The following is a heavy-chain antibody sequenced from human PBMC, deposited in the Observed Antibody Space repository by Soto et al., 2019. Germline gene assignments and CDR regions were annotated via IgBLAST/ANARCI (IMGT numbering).Heavy chain of an antibody. V-gene: IGHV4-30-4*01. J-gene: IGHJ4*02. CDR1: GGSISSGDYY. Sequence: QVQLQESGPGLVKPSQTLSLTCTVSGGSISSGDYYWSWIRQPPGKGLEWIGYIYYSGSTYYHPSLKSRVTISVDTSKHQFSLKLSSVTAADTAVYYCARGGGKYQLLFPSGTDYFDYWGRGTLVTVSS. CDR3: ARGGGKYQLLFPSGTDYFDY. CDR2: IYYSGST. D-gene: IGHD2-2*01.